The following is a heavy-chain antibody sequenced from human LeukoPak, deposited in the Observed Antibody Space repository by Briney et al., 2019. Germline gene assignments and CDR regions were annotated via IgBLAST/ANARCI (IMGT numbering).Heavy chain of an antibody. Sequence: ASVKVSVKSSGYTFTANYIHWVRQAPGQGLEDMGWIDPKSGATQYPQKFQGRVTITRDTSISTVYMELSRLTSDDTAVYYCASGGRFGPWGQGTPVTVSS. J-gene: IGHJ5*02. CDR1: GYTFTANY. CDR3: ASGGRFGP. CDR2: IDPKSGAT. V-gene: IGHV1-2*02. D-gene: IGHD3-16*01.